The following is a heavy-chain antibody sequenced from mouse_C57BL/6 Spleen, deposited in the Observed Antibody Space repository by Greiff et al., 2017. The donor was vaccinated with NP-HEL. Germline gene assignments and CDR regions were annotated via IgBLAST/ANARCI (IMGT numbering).Heavy chain of an antibody. V-gene: IGHV2-2*01. Sequence: QVQLKEPGPGLVQPSQSLSITCTVSGFSLTSYGVHWVRQSPGKGLEWLGVIWRGGSKDYNAAFISRLSISKDNSKSQVFFKMNSLQAAATAYYSCARKSVESKGYAMGYWGQGTSVTVSS. CDR3: ARKSVESKGYAMGY. CDR2: IWRGGSK. CDR1: GFSLTSYG. J-gene: IGHJ4*01.